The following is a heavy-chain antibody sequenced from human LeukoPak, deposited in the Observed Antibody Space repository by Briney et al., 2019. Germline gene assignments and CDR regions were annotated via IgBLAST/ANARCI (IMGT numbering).Heavy chain of an antibody. D-gene: IGHD1-1*01. CDR2: IYYSGST. CDR3: ARASFRTGFDY. CDR1: GGSISSGDYY. Sequence: SETLSLTCTVSGGSISSGDYYWSWIRQPPGKGLEWIGYIYYSGSTYYSPSLKSRVTISVDTSKNQFSLKLSSVTAADTAVYYCARASFRTGFDYWGQGTLVTVSS. J-gene: IGHJ4*02. V-gene: IGHV4-30-4*01.